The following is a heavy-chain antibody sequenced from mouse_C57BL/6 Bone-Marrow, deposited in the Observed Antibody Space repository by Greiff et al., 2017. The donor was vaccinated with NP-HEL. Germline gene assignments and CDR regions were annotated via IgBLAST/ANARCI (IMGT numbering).Heavy chain of an antibody. D-gene: IGHD1-1*01. J-gene: IGHJ4*01. CDR1: GFTFSSYA. Sequence: EVQGVESGGGLVKPGGSLKLSCAASGFTFSSYAMSWVRQTPEKRLEWVATISDGGSYTYYPDNVKGRFTISRDNAKNNLYLQRSHLKSEDTAMYYCARDGYYYGSSYDAMDYWGQGTSVTVSS. CDR2: ISDGGSYT. CDR3: ARDGYYYGSSYDAMDY. V-gene: IGHV5-4*01.